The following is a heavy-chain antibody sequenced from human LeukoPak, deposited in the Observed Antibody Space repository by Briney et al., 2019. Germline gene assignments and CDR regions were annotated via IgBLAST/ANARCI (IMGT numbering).Heavy chain of an antibody. CDR3: ARDGDDINMDV. CDR1: GFTFSSYG. Sequence: GGSLRLSCAASGFTFSSYGMHWVRQAPGKGLEWVAVISYDGSNKYYADSVKGRFTISRDNSKNTLYLQMNSLRAEDTAVYYCARDGDDINMDVWGKGTTVTVSS. V-gene: IGHV3-30*03. J-gene: IGHJ6*03. CDR2: ISYDGSNK. D-gene: IGHD3-9*01.